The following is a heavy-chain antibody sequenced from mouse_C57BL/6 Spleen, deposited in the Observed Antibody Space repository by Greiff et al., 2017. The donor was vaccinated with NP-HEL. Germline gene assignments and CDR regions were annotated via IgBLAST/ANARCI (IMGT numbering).Heavy chain of an antibody. Sequence: VHVKQSGAELVKPGASVKLSCTASGFNIKDYYMHWVKQRTEQGLEWIGRIDPEDGDTKYAPKFQGKATITADTSSNTAYLQLSSLTSEDTAVYYCAFYYYDYFDYWGQGTTLTVSS. D-gene: IGHD1-1*01. J-gene: IGHJ2*01. CDR2: IDPEDGDT. CDR1: GFNIKDYY. V-gene: IGHV14-2*01. CDR3: AFYYYDYFDY.